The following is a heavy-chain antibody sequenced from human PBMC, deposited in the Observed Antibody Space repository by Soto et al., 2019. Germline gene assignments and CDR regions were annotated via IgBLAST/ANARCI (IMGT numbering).Heavy chain of an antibody. CDR1: GFPARTIY. J-gene: IGHJ6*02. D-gene: IGHD1-26*01. CDR3: VRDFVVGGPTINYYYGMDV. CDR2: IYSAGNT. Sequence: GGPLRLSCAASGFPARTIYLSWFRKAPGKGLELISIIYSAGNTYYADSVKGRFTISRDNSKNTLYLQMNSLGAEDTAVYYCVRDFVVGGPTINYYYGMDVWGQGTTVTVSS. V-gene: IGHV3-66*01.